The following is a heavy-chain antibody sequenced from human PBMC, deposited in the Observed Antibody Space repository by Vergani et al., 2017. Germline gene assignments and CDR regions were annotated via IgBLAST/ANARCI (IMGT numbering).Heavy chain of an antibody. CDR1: GYSFTSYW. CDR2: IDPSDSYT. Sequence: EVQLVQSRAQVKQPGESLRISCKGSGYSFTSYWISWVRQLPGKGLEWMGRIDPSDSYTNYSPSFQGHVTISADKSISTAYLQWSSLKASDTAMYYCARPGGAGRWYFDLWGRGTLVTVSS. J-gene: IGHJ2*01. V-gene: IGHV5-10-1*01. CDR3: ARPGGAGRWYFDL. D-gene: IGHD1-26*01.